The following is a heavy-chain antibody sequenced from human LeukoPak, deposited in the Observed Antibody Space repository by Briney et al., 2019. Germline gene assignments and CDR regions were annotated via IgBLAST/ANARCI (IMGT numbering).Heavy chain of an antibody. V-gene: IGHV3-9*01. CDR3: AKDSSGYSYGYYYYGMDV. Sequence: GGSLRLSCAASGFTFDDYAMPWVRQAPGKGLEWVSGISWNSGSIGYADSVKGRFTISRDNAKNSLYLQMNSLRAEDTALYYCAKDSSGYSYGYYYYGMDVWGQGTTVTVSS. CDR2: ISWNSGSI. D-gene: IGHD5-18*01. CDR1: GFTFDDYA. J-gene: IGHJ6*02.